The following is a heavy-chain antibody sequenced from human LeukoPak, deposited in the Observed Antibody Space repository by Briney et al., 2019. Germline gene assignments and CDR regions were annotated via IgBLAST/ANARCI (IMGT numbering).Heavy chain of an antibody. CDR2: ISSSSSYI. CDR3: ARDSSRDCYDSHPLNYFDY. J-gene: IGHJ4*02. V-gene: IGHV3-21*01. CDR1: GFTFSSYS. D-gene: IGHD3-22*01. Sequence: GGSLRLSCAASGFTFSSYSMNWVRQAPGKGLEWVSSISSSSSYIYYADSVKGRFTISRDNAKNSLYLQMNSLRAEDTAVYYCARDSSRDCYDSHPLNYFDYWGQGTLVTVSS.